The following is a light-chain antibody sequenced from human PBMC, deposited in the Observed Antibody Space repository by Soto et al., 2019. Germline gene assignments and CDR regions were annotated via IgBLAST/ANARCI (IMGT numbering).Light chain of an antibody. J-gene: IGLJ3*02. CDR1: DSNIARRN. Sequence: QSVLTQPPSASATPGQRVTISCSGSDSNIARRNVYWYQQLPGTAPKLLIYSTDLRPSGVPDLFSGSKSGTSASLAISGLQSADEADDYCATWYGTLNIWVFGGGTKLTVL. V-gene: IGLV1-44*01. CDR2: STD. CDR3: ATWYGTLNIWV.